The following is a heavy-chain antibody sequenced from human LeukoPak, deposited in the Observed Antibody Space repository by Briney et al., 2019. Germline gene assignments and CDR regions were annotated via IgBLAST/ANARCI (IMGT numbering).Heavy chain of an antibody. V-gene: IGHV4-59*12. CDR1: GGSIRSYD. Sequence: PSEALSLTCSVSGGSIRSYDWSWIRRPPGKGLEWIGYISYTGSTNYNPSLKSRVTMSGDTPKNQFSLKLSSVTAADTAVYYCARGGYGDYLLDPLDWFDPWGQGTLVTVSS. D-gene: IGHD4-17*01. J-gene: IGHJ5*02. CDR2: ISYTGST. CDR3: ARGGYGDYLLDPLDWFDP.